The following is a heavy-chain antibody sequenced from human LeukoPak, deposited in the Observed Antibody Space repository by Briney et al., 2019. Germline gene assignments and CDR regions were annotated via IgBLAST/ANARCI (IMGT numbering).Heavy chain of an antibody. CDR2: ISSSSSTI. D-gene: IGHD6-6*01. CDR1: GFTFSSYS. Sequence: PGGSLRLSCAASGFTFSSYSMNWVRQAPGKGLEWVSYISSSSSTIYYADSVKGRFTISRDNAKNSLYLQMNSLRAEDTAVYYCARDAYSSSPYYFDYWGQGTLVTVSS. CDR3: ARDAYSSSPYYFDY. V-gene: IGHV3-48*01. J-gene: IGHJ4*02.